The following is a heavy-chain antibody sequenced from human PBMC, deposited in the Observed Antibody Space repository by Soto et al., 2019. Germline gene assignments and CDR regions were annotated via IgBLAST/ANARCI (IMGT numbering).Heavy chain of an antibody. CDR3: ARQPRILTGYYGHFDY. V-gene: IGHV4-39*01. CDR1: GGSISSSSYY. Sequence: PSETLSLTCTVSGGSISSSSYYWGWIRQPPGKGLEWIGSIYYSGSTYYNPSLKSRVTISVDTSKNQFSLKLSSVTAADTAVYYCARQPRILTGYYGHFDYWGQGITVKVCS. CDR2: IYYSGST. D-gene: IGHD3-9*01. J-gene: IGHJ4*02.